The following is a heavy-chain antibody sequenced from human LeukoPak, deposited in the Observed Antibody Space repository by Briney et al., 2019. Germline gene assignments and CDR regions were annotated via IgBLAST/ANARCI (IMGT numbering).Heavy chain of an antibody. CDR3: VRDRSRPNPFFDS. D-gene: IGHD6-13*01. J-gene: IGHJ4*02. CDR2: IHHSGSTY. V-gene: IGHV4-30-4*01. CDR1: GGSISSGDYY. Sequence: SQTLSLTCTVSGGSISSGDYYWSWIRQPPGKGLEWIGYIHHSGSTYYYNPSLKSRVTMSVDTSKNQFSLKPSSVGAADTAVYYCVRDRSRPNPFFDSWGQGTLVTVSS.